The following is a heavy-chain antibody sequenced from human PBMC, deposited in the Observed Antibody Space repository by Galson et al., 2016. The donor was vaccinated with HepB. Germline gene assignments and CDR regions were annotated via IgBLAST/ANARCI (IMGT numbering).Heavy chain of an antibody. Sequence: SLRLSCAASGFTFSKFWMSWVRQAPGKGLEWVASIKQDGSEKFYVDSVKGRFTISRDNAKNSLYLQMNSLRAEDSAVYFCATGGFWFGSWGQGTLVTVSS. CDR1: GFTFSKFW. CDR2: IKQDGSEK. J-gene: IGHJ5*01. CDR3: ATGGFWFGS. V-gene: IGHV3-7*03.